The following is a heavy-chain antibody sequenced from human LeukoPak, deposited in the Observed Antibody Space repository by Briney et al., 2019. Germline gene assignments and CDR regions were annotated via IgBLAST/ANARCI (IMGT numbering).Heavy chain of an antibody. J-gene: IGHJ5*02. V-gene: IGHV3-30*02. D-gene: IGHD7-27*01. CDR2: IRHDGTDQ. Sequence: AGGSLRLSCAASGFTFSSYSMNWVRQVPGKGLEWLTFIRHDGTDQHYADSVRGRFTISRDNSKNTVYLQMNSLRPEDTALYYCAKDGNWASVSWGQGTLVTVSS. CDR1: GFTFSSYS. CDR3: AKDGNWASVS.